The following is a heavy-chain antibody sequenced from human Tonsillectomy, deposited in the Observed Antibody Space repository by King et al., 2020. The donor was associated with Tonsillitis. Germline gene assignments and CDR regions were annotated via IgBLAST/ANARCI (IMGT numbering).Heavy chain of an antibody. CDR3: ARAPYFDVWSSRGPPYYYYYYMDV. J-gene: IGHJ6*03. V-gene: IGHV1-69*12. Sequence: QLVQSGAEVKKPGSSVKISCKASGDTFSSYAFSWVRQAPGQGLEWMGGIIPIFGTATYAQNFQGRVTITADESTRIVYLELSSLRSEDTAVYYCARAPYFDVWSSRGPPYYYYYYMDVWGKGTPVTVSS. CDR1: GDTFSSYA. D-gene: IGHD3-3*01. CDR2: IIPIFGTA.